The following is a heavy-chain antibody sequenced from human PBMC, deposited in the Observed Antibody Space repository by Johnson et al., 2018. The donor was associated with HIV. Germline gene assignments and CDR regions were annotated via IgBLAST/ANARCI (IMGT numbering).Heavy chain of an antibody. J-gene: IGHJ3*02. D-gene: IGHD2-2*01. CDR1: GFTFSSYA. CDR2: ISGSGGST. CDR3: AKEGYCSSTSCYENAFDI. Sequence: EQLVESGGGLVQPGGSLRLSCAASGFTFSSYAMSWVRQAPGKGLEWVSAISGSGGSTYYADSVKGRFTISRDNSKNTLYLQMNSLRAEDTAVYYCAKEGYCSSTSCYENAFDIWGQGTMVTVSS. V-gene: IGHV3-23*04.